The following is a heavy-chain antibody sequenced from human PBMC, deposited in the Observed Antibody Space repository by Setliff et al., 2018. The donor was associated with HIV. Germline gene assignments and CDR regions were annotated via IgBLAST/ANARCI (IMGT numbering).Heavy chain of an antibody. Sequence: GGSLRLSCAASGFTFSSHWMSWVRQAPGKGLEWVANIKQDGSEKYYVDSVKGRFTISRDNAKKLLYLQMSGLRVEDTAVYYCARGQRALDIWGQGTKVTVSS. CDR1: GFTFSSHW. V-gene: IGHV3-7*03. CDR2: IKQDGSEK. J-gene: IGHJ3*02. CDR3: ARGQRALDI.